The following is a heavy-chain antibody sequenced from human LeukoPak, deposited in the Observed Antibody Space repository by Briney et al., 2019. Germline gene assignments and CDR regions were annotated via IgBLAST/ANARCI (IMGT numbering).Heavy chain of an antibody. V-gene: IGHV3-11*05. CDR3: ARAANTAAGTPTLAIDY. J-gene: IGHJ4*02. CDR1: GFTFSDYY. CDR2: IPSTSSYT. Sequence: GGSLRLSCVASGFTFSDYYMSWIRQAPGKGLEWVSYIPSTSSYTSYADSVKGRFTISRDNAKNSLYLQMNSLRAEDTAVYYCARAANTAAGTPTLAIDYWGQGTLVTVSS. D-gene: IGHD6-13*01.